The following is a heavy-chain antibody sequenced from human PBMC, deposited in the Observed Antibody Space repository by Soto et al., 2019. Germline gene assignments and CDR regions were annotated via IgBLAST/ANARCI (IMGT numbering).Heavy chain of an antibody. V-gene: IGHV3-74*01. CDR3: TRGPRPISTGTGAY. CDR1: GFIFKMYW. CDR2: IYNDGTYS. D-gene: IGHD3-10*01. Sequence: GGSLRLSCAASGFIFKMYWMHWVRQSPGKGLAWISRIYNDGTYSDYADSVRGRFTISRDNVNDTLYLQMNNLRAEDSGLYYCTRGPRPISTGTGAYWGQGTQVTVSS. J-gene: IGHJ4*02.